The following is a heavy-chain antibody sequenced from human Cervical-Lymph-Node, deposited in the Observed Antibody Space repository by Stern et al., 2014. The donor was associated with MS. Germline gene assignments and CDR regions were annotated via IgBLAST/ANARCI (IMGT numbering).Heavy chain of an antibody. CDR3: ARSITVTPLEF. CDR2: LNPSSGAT. D-gene: IGHD4-17*01. V-gene: IGHV1-2*06. J-gene: IGHJ4*02. Sequence: VQLVESGAEVKKPGASVKVSCKTSGYKFTAYYIHWVRQAPGKGLTWMGRLNPSSGATDLAQTFQGRVPMTRDTSISTAYMELTGLTPGDTAVYYCARSITVTPLEFWGQGTLVAVSS. CDR1: GYKFTAYY.